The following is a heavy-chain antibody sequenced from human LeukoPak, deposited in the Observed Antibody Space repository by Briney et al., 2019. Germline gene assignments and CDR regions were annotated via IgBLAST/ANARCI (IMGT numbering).Heavy chain of an antibody. Sequence: PSETLSLTCTVSGGSISSSSYYWGWIRQPPGKGLEWIGSIYYSGSTNYNPSLKSRVTISVDTSKNQFSLKLSSVTAADTAVYYCARGIAAAPYSSGWTAGRAFDYWGQGTLVTVSS. CDR3: ARGIAAAPYSSGWTAGRAFDY. CDR2: IYYSGST. D-gene: IGHD6-19*01. V-gene: IGHV4-39*07. CDR1: GGSISSSSYY. J-gene: IGHJ4*02.